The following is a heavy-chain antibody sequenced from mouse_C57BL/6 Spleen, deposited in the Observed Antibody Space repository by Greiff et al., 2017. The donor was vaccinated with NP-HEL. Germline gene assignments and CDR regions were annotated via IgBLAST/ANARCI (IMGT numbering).Heavy chain of an antibody. CDR2: IYPRSGNT. CDR1: GYTFTSYG. V-gene: IGHV1-81*01. D-gene: IGHD2-3*01. CDR3: ATMMVKRTWFAY. Sequence: QVHVKQSGAELARPGASVKLSCKASGYTFTSYGISWVKQRTGQGLEWIGEIYPRSGNTYYNEKFKGKATLTADKSSSTAYMELRSLTSEDSAVYFCATMMVKRTWFAYWGQGTLVTVSA. J-gene: IGHJ3*01.